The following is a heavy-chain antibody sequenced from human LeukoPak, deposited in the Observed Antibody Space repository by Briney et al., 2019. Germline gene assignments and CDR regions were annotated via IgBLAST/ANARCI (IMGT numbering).Heavy chain of an antibody. D-gene: IGHD1-26*01. CDR2: IYSGGRT. Sequence: PGGSLRLSCAVSGFTFSDHYMDWVRQAPGKGLEWVSVIYSGGRTYYADSVKGRFTISRDNSKNTLYLHMNSLRAEDTAVYYCARGNSGSSYVEDYYGMDVWGQGTTVTVSS. CDR3: ARGNSGSSYVEDYYGMDV. V-gene: IGHV3-53*01. CDR1: GFTFSDHY. J-gene: IGHJ6*02.